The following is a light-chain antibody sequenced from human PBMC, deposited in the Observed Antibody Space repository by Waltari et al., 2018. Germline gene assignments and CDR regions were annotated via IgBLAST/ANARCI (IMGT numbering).Light chain of an antibody. CDR2: DVN. CDR3: CSYAGSYTPWV. CDR1: SSDVGGYNY. V-gene: IGLV2-11*01. J-gene: IGLJ3*02. Sequence: QSALTQPRSVSGSPGQSVTISCTGTSSDVGGYNYVSWYEQHPVKAPTLMIYDVNKRPSGVPARFSGSKSGTTASLTISGLQTEDEADYYCCSYAGSYTPWVFGGGTKLTVL.